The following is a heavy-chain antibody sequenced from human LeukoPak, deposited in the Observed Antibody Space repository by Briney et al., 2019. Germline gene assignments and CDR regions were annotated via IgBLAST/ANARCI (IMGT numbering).Heavy chain of an antibody. V-gene: IGHV4-30-2*01. D-gene: IGHD2-21*02. CDR3: ARGDGYSFDY. CDR2: IYHSGSA. Sequence: SETLSLTCAVSGGSISSGGYSWSWIRQPPGKGLEWIGYIYHSGSAYYNPSLEGRVTISIDRSKNQFSLKLTSVTAADTAVYYCARGDGYSFDYWGQGTLVTVSS. CDR1: GGSISSGGYS. J-gene: IGHJ4*02.